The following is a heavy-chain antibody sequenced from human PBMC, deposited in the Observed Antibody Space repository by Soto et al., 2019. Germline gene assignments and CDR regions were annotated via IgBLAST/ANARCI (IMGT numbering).Heavy chain of an antibody. Sequence: EVPLLESGGGLVQPGGSLRLSCTASGFTFSDHAMTWVRQAPGKGLEWVSGISGGGSGAYYADSVKGRFTVSRANXXXXXXXXXXXXXXXXXXXXXXXXXXWWYTHWGQGTLVTVSS. CDR3: XXXXWWYTH. J-gene: IGHJ4*02. CDR2: ISGGGSGA. V-gene: IGHV3-23*01. D-gene: IGHD2-15*01. CDR1: GFTFSDHA.